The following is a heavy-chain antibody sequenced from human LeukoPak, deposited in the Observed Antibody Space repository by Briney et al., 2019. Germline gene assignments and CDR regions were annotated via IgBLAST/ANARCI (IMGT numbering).Heavy chain of an antibody. Sequence: TGKSLRLSCAASGFTFSSYAMSWVRQAPGKGLEWVSTINGGGVNTHYADSVGGRFTISRDNSKNTLFLQTNSLRDEDTAVYYCAKDLYSNYGPADYWGQGNLVTVSS. J-gene: IGHJ4*02. D-gene: IGHD4-11*01. V-gene: IGHV3-23*01. CDR1: GFTFSSYA. CDR3: AKDLYSNYGPADY. CDR2: INGGGVNT.